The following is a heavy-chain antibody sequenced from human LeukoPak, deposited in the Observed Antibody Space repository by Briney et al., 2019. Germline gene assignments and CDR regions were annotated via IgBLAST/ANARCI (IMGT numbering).Heavy chain of an antibody. CDR2: INHSGST. J-gene: IGHJ4*02. CDR1: GGSFSGYY. CDR3: ARQTVAGAGDFDY. D-gene: IGHD6-19*01. Sequence: SETLSLTCAVYGGSFSGYYWSWIRQPPGKGLEWIGEINHSGSTDYNASLKSRVTISVDTSKNQFSLKLSSVTAADTAVHYCARQTVAGAGDFDYWGQGTLVTVSS. V-gene: IGHV4-34*01.